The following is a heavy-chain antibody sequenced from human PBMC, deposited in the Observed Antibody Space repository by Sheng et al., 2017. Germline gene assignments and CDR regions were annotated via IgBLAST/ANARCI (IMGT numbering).Heavy chain of an antibody. D-gene: IGHD3-16*01. CDR2: IIPIFGTA. V-gene: IGHV1-69*01. CDR1: GGTFSSYA. Sequence: QVQLVQSGAEVKKPGSSVKVSCKAPGGTFSSYAISWVRQAPGQGLEWMGGIIPIFGTANYAQKFQGRVTITADESTSTAYMELSSLRSEDTALYYCAKAFRGEGGYYGMDVWGQGTTVTVSS. CDR3: AKAFRGEGGYYGMDV. J-gene: IGHJ6*02.